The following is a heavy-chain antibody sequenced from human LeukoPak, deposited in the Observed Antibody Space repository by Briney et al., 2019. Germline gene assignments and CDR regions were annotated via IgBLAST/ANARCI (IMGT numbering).Heavy chain of an antibody. V-gene: IGHV3-30*14. CDR2: ISYDGSYT. J-gene: IGHJ4*02. CDR1: GFTFSRYA. Sequence: GGSLRLSCEASGFTFSRYAMHWVRQAPGKGLEWVAVISYDGSYTYYADSVKGRFTISRDNSKNTFHLQMNSLRAEDTAVYYCARRAGDYSHPYDYWGQGTLVTVSS. CDR3: ARRAGDYSHPYDY. D-gene: IGHD3-22*01.